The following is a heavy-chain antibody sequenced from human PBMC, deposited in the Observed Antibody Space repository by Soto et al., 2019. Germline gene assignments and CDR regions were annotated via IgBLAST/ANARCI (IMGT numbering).Heavy chain of an antibody. CDR2: ISAYNGNT. D-gene: IGHD5-18*01. CDR1: GYTFTSYG. J-gene: IGHJ6*03. Sequence: ASVKVSCKASGYTFTSYGISWVRQAPGQGLEWMGWISAYNGNTNYAQKLQGRVTMTTDTSTSTAYMELRSLRSDDTAVYYCARLVSYGQIYYYYYMDVWGKGTKVTVSS. CDR3: ARLVSYGQIYYYYYMDV. V-gene: IGHV1-18*01.